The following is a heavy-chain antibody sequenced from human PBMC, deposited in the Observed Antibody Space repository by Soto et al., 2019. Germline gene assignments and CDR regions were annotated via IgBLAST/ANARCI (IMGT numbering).Heavy chain of an antibody. CDR2: VYSGGAT. J-gene: IGHJ4*02. D-gene: IGHD3-10*01. CDR3: ARVPGRL. CDR1: GFSVSRNY. V-gene: IGHV3-53*02. Sequence: QLVETGGGLIQPGTSLTLSCAASGFSVSRNYMTWVRQAPGKGLEWVSFVYSGGATFYADSVKGRFILSRDDSQNTMDLQMNNLRAEVTAVYYCARVPGRLWGRGTLVTVAS.